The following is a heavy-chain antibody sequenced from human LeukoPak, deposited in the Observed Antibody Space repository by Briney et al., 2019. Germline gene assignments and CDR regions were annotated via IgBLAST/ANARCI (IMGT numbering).Heavy chain of an antibody. CDR3: ASGTTASHIDY. D-gene: IGHD1-7*01. CDR1: GDSVSSHSGA. V-gene: IGHV6-1*01. J-gene: IGHJ4*02. CDR2: TYYRSKWYY. Sequence: SQTLSLTCAISGDSVSSHSGAWNWIRQSPSRGLEWLARTYYRSKWYYDYAVSVESRITIDPDTSKNQFSLHLNSVTPEDTAVYYCASGTTASHIDYWGPGTLVTVSS.